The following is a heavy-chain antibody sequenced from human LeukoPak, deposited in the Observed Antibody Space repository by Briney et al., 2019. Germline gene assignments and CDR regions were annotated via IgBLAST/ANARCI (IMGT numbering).Heavy chain of an antibody. V-gene: IGHV4-39*07. CDR1: GGSISSSSYY. J-gene: IGHJ5*02. D-gene: IGHD3-3*01. CDR3: ARGRRITIFGVVNNWFDP. Sequence: SETLSLTCTVSGGSISSSSYYWGWIRQPPGKGLEWIGSIYYSGSTYYNPSLKSRVTISVDTSKNQFSLKLSSVTAADTAVYYCARGRRITIFGVVNNWFDPWGQGTLVTVSS. CDR2: IYYSGST.